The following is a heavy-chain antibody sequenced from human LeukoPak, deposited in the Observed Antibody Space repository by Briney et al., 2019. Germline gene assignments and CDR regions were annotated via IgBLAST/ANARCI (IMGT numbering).Heavy chain of an antibody. D-gene: IGHD3-10*01. Sequence: WEALSLTCTVSGGSMSSYYWSWIRQPPGKGLEWIGYIYYSGSTNYNPSLKSRVTISVDTSKNQFSLKLSSVTAADTAVYYCARVIGFGELFYYYYGMDVWGQGTTVTVSS. CDR2: IYYSGST. CDR1: GGSMSSYY. CDR3: ARVIGFGELFYYYYGMDV. V-gene: IGHV4-59*01. J-gene: IGHJ6*02.